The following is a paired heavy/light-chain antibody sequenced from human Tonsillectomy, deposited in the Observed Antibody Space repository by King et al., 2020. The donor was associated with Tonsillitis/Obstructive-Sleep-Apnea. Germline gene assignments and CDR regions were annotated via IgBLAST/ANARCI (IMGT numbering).Light chain of an antibody. CDR3: NSRDSSGNYWV. CDR2: GIN. V-gene: IGLV3-19*01. Sequence: SSELTQDPAVSVALGQTVRITCQGENLRHYYASWYQQKPGQAPILVMCGINNRPSGIPDRFSGSSSGHTASLTITGTQAEDEAVYYCNSRDSSGNYWVFGGGTSLTVL. J-gene: IGLJ3*02. CDR1: NLRHYY.
Heavy chain of an antibody. J-gene: IGHJ3*01. V-gene: IGHV3-66*01. CDR1: GFTVSNNY. D-gene: IGHD4-17*01. CDR3: ARVSPTTDDAFDV. CDR2: IYSGTTA. Sequence: HLVESGGGLVQPGGSLRLSCAASGFTVSNNYMTWVRQGPGKGLEWVSVIYSGTTAFYADSVKGRFTISRDKARNTLYLQMNSLRAEDTAVYYCARVSPTTDDAFDVWGPGAMVTVSS.